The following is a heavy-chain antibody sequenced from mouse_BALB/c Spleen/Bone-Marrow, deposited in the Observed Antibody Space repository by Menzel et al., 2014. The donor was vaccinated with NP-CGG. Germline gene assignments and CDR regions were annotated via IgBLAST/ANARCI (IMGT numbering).Heavy chain of an antibody. D-gene: IGHD2-10*02. CDR1: GFTSSVFY. V-gene: IGHV7-1*02. CDR2: SRNKAKYYTT. Sequence: EVMLVESGGGLVQPGDSLSLSCATSGFTSSVFYMEWVRQPPGKRLEWIAASRNKAKYYTTEYSASVKGRFIVSRDTSQSVLYLQMNALRAEDTAIYYCARDVGYGNYFVYWGQGTLVTVSA. J-gene: IGHJ3*01. CDR3: ARDVGYGNYFVY.